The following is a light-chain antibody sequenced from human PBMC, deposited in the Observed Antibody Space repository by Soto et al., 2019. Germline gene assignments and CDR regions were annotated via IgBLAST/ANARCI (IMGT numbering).Light chain of an antibody. J-gene: IGKJ4*01. Sequence: DIQMTQSPSSLSASVGDRVTITCRASQGISNFLAWYQQKPGKGPKLLIYAASPLQTGLPSRFSGSGSWTDFTLTISSLQPVDVATYYCQRYDSAPLTFGGGTKVDIK. CDR1: QGISNF. CDR3: QRYDSAPLT. V-gene: IGKV1-27*01. CDR2: AAS.